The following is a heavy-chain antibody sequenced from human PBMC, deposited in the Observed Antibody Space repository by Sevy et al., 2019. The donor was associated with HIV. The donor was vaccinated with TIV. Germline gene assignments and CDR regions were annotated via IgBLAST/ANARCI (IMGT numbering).Heavy chain of an antibody. D-gene: IGHD3-10*01. V-gene: IGHV3-48*03. J-gene: IGHJ3*01. CDR1: GFIFSSYE. CDR2: IGSSGSNV. Sequence: GVSLRLSCAASGFIFSSYEMSWVRQAPGKGLEWISYIGSSGSNVYHADSVKGRFTISRDNAQNSLYLQMNSLRVEDTAVYYCNRITLQGEDAFDLWGQGTMVTVSS. CDR3: NRITLQGEDAFDL.